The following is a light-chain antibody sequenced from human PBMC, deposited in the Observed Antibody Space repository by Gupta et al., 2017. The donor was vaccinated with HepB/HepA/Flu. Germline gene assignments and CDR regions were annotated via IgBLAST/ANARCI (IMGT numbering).Light chain of an antibody. CDR3: CSDAGSSRGV. V-gene: IGLV2-23*02. J-gene: IGLJ1*01. CDR1: SSDVGSYNL. CDR2: EVS. Sequence: QSALTQPASVSGSPGQSITISCTGTSSDVGSYNLVSWYQQHPGKAPKLMIYEVSKRPSGVSNRFSGSKSGNTASLTISGRQAEDEADYYCCSDAGSSRGVFGTGTKVTVL.